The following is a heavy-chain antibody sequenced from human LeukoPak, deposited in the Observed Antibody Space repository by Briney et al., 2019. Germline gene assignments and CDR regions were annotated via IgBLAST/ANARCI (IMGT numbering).Heavy chain of an antibody. V-gene: IGHV4-38-2*01. J-gene: IGHJ5*02. CDR3: ARVQNRCSSTSCYTSWWFDP. D-gene: IGHD2-2*02. Sequence: PSETLSLTCAVPGYSISSGYYWGWIRQPPGKGLEWIGSIYHSGSTYYNPSLKSRVTISVDTSKNRFSLKLSSVTAADTAVYYCARVQNRCSSTSCYTSWWFDPWGQGTLVTVSS. CDR2: IYHSGST. CDR1: GYSISSGYY.